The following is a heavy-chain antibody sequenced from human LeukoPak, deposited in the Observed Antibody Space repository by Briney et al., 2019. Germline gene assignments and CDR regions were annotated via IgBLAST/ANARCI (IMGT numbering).Heavy chain of an antibody. Sequence: PGGSLRLSCGASGFTFYNYGMSWVSQAPGKGLEWVSAVGGIGFDTYYTDSVRGRFAISRDNSKNTLYLQMNSLRAEDTAVYYCAKGGTSSGNYYGTFDIWGQGTMVTVSS. CDR1: GFTFYNYG. CDR2: VGGIGFDT. J-gene: IGHJ3*02. CDR3: AKGGTSSGNYYGTFDI. D-gene: IGHD3-10*01. V-gene: IGHV3-23*01.